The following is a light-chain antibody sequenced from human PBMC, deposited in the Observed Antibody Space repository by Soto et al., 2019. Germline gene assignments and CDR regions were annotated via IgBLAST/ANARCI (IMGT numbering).Light chain of an antibody. CDR3: QQYNNWPLVT. CDR1: QSISTY. Sequence: IVMTQSPATLSVSPGERATLSFRASQSISTYLAWYQQKPGQAPRLLIFGASTRATGIPARFSGSGSGSEFTLTISSLQSEDFAVYSCQQYNNWPLVTFGGGTKVEIK. J-gene: IGKJ4*01. CDR2: GAS. V-gene: IGKV3-15*01.